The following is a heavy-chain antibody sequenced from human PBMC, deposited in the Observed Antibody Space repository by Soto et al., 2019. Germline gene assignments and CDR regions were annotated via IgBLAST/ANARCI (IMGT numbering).Heavy chain of an antibody. CDR1: GFTFSSYA. J-gene: IGHJ4*02. Sequence: GGSLRLSCAASGFTFSSYAMSWVRQAPGKGLEWVSAISGSGGSTYYADSVKGRFTISRDNSKNTLYLQMNSLRAEDTAVYYCAEWIVVVVAATRGVGKTEDYWGQGTLVTVSS. CDR3: AEWIVVVVAATRGVGKTEDY. V-gene: IGHV3-23*01. D-gene: IGHD2-15*01. CDR2: ISGSGGST.